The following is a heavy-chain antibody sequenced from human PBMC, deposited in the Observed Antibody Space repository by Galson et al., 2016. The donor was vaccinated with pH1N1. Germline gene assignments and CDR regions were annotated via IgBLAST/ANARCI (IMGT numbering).Heavy chain of an antibody. CDR1: GFSFSNYG. CDR2: ISFDGTNK. Sequence: SLRLSCAASGFSFSNYGMHWVRQAPGKGPEWVAVISFDGTNKSYADSVKGRVTSSRDNSKNTLFLLLDSLRPEDTAVYYCAKDRPQMMLRYFDLLLGDAMDVWGQGTTVTVSS. CDR3: AKDRPQMMLRYFDLLLGDAMDV. J-gene: IGHJ6*02. V-gene: IGHV3-30*18. D-gene: IGHD3-9*01.